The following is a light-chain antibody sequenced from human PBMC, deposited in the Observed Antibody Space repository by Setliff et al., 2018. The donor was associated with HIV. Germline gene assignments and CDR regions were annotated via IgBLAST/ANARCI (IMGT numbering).Light chain of an antibody. CDR3: CSYAGSRIFYV. V-gene: IGLV2-23*02. Sequence: QSALTQPASVSGSPGQSTTISCTGTSSDVGSYNLVSWYQQHPGKATKLMIYEVSKRPSGVSNRFSGSKSGNTASLTISGLQAEDEADYYCCSYAGSRIFYVFGTGTKGTVL. J-gene: IGLJ1*01. CDR1: SSDVGSYNL. CDR2: EVS.